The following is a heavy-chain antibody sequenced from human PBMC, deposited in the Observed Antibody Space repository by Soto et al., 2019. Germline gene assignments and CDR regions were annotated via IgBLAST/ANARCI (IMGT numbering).Heavy chain of an antibody. CDR1: DGSFSDYY. CDR3: ARGKFGFSYYYYYYLDV. V-gene: IGHV4-34*01. D-gene: IGHD2-21*01. J-gene: IGHJ6*03. Sequence: QVQLHQWGAGLLKPSETLSLTCAVYDGSFSDYYWTWIRQSPGKGLEWIGEINHSGSTSYKSYLKSRVTIFIDTSKNQFSLKLTSVTASDTAVYYCARGKFGFSYYYYYYLDVWGKGTTVTVSS. CDR2: INHSGST.